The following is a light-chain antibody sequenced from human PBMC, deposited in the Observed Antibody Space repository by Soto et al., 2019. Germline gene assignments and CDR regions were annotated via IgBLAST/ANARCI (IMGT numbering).Light chain of an antibody. CDR2: RAS. CDR3: QQYYSFPRT. V-gene: IGKV3-15*01. J-gene: IGKJ1*01. CDR1: QDVLTN. Sequence: EIVTTQSPATLSVSPGERATLSCRASQDVLTNLAWYQQKPGQSPRLLIYRASTRATGVPARFSGSGSGTDFTLTISCLQSEDFATYYCQQYYSFPRTFGQGTKV.